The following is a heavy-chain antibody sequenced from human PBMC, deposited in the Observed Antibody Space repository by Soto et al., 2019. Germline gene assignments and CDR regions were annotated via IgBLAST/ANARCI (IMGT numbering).Heavy chain of an antibody. D-gene: IGHD5-18*01. CDR3: ARTLSGYSYGPLEY. J-gene: IGHJ4*02. CDR2: IFHIGSP. V-gene: IGHV4-59*08. Sequence: SETLSLTCSVSGGSISGYYWNWIRQPPGKELEWIGNIFHIGSPNYNPSLKSRVTISVDTSKNQFSLKLSSVTAADTAVYFCARTLSGYSYGPLEYWGQGTLVTVSS. CDR1: GGSISGYY.